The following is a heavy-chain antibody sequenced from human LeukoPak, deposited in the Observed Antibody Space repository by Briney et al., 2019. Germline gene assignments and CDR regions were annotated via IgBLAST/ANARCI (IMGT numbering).Heavy chain of an antibody. CDR2: ISYNGNTI. CDR3: ARGSYTGGWTLDP. CDR1: GFNFKNYA. V-gene: IGHV3-30-3*01. J-gene: IGHJ5*02. Sequence: EGSLRLSCAASGFNFKNYAMHWVRQAPGKGLEWVAFISYNGNTIYYAGSVKGRFTISRDNSKNTLYVQVNSLRAEDTAVYYCARGSYTGGWTLDPWGQGTLVTVSS. D-gene: IGHD6-19*01.